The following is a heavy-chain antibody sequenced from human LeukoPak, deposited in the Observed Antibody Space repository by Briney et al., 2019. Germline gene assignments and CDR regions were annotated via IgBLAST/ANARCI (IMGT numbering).Heavy chain of an antibody. J-gene: IGHJ4*02. CDR2: ISYDGSNK. CDR3: ARDPRQGSGYCGGIDY. Sequence: GGSLSLSCAASGFTFGSYAMHWVRQAPGKGLEWVAVISYDGSNKYYADSVKGRFTISRDNSKNTLYLQMNSLRAEDTAVYYCARDPRQGSGYCGGIDYWGQGTLVTVSS. D-gene: IGHD3-22*01. CDR1: GFTFGSYA. V-gene: IGHV3-30*01.